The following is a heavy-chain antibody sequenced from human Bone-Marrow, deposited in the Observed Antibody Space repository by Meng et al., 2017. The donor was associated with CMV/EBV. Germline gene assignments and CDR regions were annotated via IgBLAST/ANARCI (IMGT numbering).Heavy chain of an antibody. V-gene: IGHV4-61*01. Sequence: TVSGGSVSSTNYYWTWIRQPPGKGLEWIGYIYYSGSTNYNPSLKSRVTISIDMSKNQFSLKLTSVTAADTAVYYCARDQWRVSHWFDPWGQGSLVTVSS. D-gene: IGHD2-8*01. J-gene: IGHJ5*02. CDR3: ARDQWRVSHWFDP. CDR1: GGSVSSTNYY. CDR2: IYYSGST.